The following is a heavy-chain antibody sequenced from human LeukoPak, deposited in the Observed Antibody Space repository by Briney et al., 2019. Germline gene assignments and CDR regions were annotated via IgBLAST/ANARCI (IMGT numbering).Heavy chain of an antibody. CDR1: GYSIRSGYY. J-gene: IGHJ4*02. CDR2: MYHSGTT. V-gene: IGHV4-38-2*02. CDR3: ARVLDYYGSGTRDFDY. Sequence: PSETLSLTCTVSGYSIRSGYYWGWIRPPPGKGLEWIGSMYHSGTTSYNPSLKSRVTMAVDTSKNQFSLELSSVTAADTAVYYCARVLDYYGSGTRDFDYWGQGTLVTVSS. D-gene: IGHD3-10*01.